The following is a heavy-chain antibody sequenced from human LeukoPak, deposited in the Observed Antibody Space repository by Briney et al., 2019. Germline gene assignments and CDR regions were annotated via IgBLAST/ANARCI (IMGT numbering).Heavy chain of an antibody. CDR2: ISGSGGST. V-gene: IGHV3-23*01. Sequence: PGGSLRLSCAASGFTFSSYAMSWVRQAPGKGLEWVSAISGSGGSTYYADSVKGRFTISRDNSKNTLYLQMNSLRVDDTALYHCAKARSSSSSVVLFEHWGQGALVAVSS. J-gene: IGHJ4*02. D-gene: IGHD6-6*01. CDR1: GFTFSSYA. CDR3: AKARSSSSSVVLFEH.